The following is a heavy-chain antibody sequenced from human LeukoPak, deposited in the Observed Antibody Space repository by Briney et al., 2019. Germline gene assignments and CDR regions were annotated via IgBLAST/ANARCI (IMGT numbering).Heavy chain of an antibody. D-gene: IGHD1-1*01. V-gene: IGHV3-7*01. CDR2: IKEDGSAI. Sequence: GGSLRLSCVASGFTFSNYWMSWVRQAPGKGLEWVANIKEDGSAIYYVASVRGRFTISRDNAKNSLFLQMNSLRADDTAVYYCARLDPTFDYWGQGILVTVSS. CDR3: ARLDPTFDY. J-gene: IGHJ4*02. CDR1: GFTFSNYW.